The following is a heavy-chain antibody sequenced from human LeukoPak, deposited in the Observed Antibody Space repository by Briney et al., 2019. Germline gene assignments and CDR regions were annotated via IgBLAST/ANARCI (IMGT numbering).Heavy chain of an antibody. D-gene: IGHD3-9*01. CDR1: GGSISSYY. V-gene: IGHV4-59*01. CDR2: IYYSGST. CDR3: AGNYDILTGIGYYGMDV. Sequence: SETLSLTCTVSGGSISSYYWSWIRQPPGKGLEWIGYIYYSGSTNYNPSLKSRVTISVDTSKNQFSLKLSSVTAADTAVYYCAGNYDILTGIGYYGMDVWGKGTTVTVSS. J-gene: IGHJ6*04.